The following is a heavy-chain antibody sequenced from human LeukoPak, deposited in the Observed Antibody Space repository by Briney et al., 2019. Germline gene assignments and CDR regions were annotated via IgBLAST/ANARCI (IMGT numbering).Heavy chain of an antibody. CDR1: GFIFSSYA. CDR2: ISGSGAST. V-gene: IGHV3-23*01. D-gene: IGHD1-1*01. J-gene: IGHJ4*02. CDR3: AREGTGTIDY. Sequence: GGSLRLSCAASGFIFSSYAMSWVRQVPGKGLQWVSSISGSGASTYNADSVKGRFTISRDNSKTTLYVQMNSLRAEDTAVYYCAREGTGTIDYWGQGTLVTVSS.